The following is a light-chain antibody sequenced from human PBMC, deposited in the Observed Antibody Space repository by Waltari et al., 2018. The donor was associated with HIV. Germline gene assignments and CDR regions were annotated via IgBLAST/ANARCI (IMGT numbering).Light chain of an antibody. V-gene: IGLV3-1*01. Sequence: SYELTQPPSVSVSPGQTASITCSGDKLGDKYACWYQQKPGQSPLLVIYQDSKRPSGIPGRFSGSNSGNTATLTISGTQAMDEADYYCQAWDSSTARGVFGGGTKLTVL. J-gene: IGLJ2*01. CDR3: QAWDSSTARGV. CDR1: KLGDKY. CDR2: QDS.